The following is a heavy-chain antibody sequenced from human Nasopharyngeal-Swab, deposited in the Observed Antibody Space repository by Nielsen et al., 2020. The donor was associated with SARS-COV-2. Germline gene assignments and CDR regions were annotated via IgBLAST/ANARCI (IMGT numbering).Heavy chain of an antibody. D-gene: IGHD3-22*01. V-gene: IGHV4-4*02. CDR2: IYHSGST. Sequence: WIRQPPGKGLEWIGEIYHSGSTNYNPSLKSRVTISVDTSKNQFSLKLSSVTAADTAVYYCALDYYDSSGYSRPNDYWGQGTLVTVSS. CDR3: ALDYYDSSGYSRPNDY. J-gene: IGHJ4*02.